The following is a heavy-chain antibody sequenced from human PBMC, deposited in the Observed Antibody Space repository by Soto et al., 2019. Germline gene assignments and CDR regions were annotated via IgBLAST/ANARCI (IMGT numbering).Heavy chain of an antibody. Sequence: PSESLSLTCAVYGGSFSGYYWSWIRQPPGKGLEWIGEINHSGSTNYNPSLKGRVTISVDTSKNQFSLKLSSVTAADTAVYYCARGRYDFWSGYPLRRCWFDPWGQGTLVTVSS. J-gene: IGHJ5*02. CDR1: GGSFSGYY. V-gene: IGHV4-34*01. CDR3: ARGRYDFWSGYPLRRCWFDP. D-gene: IGHD3-3*01. CDR2: INHSGST.